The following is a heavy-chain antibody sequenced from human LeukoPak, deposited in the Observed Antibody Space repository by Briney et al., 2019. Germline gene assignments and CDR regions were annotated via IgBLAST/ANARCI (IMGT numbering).Heavy chain of an antibody. D-gene: IGHD2-15*01. CDR3: ARRPEDCSGNSCYTAPDY. J-gene: IGHJ4*02. Sequence: GGSLRLSCAASGFTFSGYGMHWVRQAAGKGLEWVAFIRYDGSNTYYADSVKGRFTISRDNSKNTLYLQMNSLRPEDTAVYYCARRPEDCSGNSCYTAPDYWGQGTLVTVSS. V-gene: IGHV3-30*02. CDR2: IRYDGSNT. CDR1: GFTFSGYG.